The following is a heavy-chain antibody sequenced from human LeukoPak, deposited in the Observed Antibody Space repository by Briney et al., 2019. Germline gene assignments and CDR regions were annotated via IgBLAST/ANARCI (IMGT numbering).Heavy chain of an antibody. D-gene: IGHD3-22*01. J-gene: IGHJ3*01. CDR2: IYHSGST. Sequence: SETLSLTCTVSGYSISSGFYWGWIRQPPGKGLECIGSIYHSGSTYYNPSLKSRVTISVDTSKNQFSLNLSSVTAADTAMYYCARGLTGATKYYYDSSGASSWGQGTMVTVSS. CDR3: ARGLTGATKYYYDSSGASS. V-gene: IGHV4-38-2*02. CDR1: GYSISSGFY.